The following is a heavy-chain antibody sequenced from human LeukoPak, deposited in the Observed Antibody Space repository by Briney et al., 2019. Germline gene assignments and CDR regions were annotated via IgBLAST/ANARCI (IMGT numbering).Heavy chain of an antibody. CDR2: IYYSGST. J-gene: IGHJ3*02. CDR3: AGYDSSGYYGYGTFDI. Sequence: SETLSLTCTVSGGSISSYYWSWIRQPPGKGLEWIGYIYYSGSTNYNPSLKSRVTISVDTSKNHFSLKLSSVTAADTAVHYCAGYDSSGYYGYGTFDIWGQGTMVTVSS. D-gene: IGHD3-22*01. CDR1: GGSISSYY. V-gene: IGHV4-59*01.